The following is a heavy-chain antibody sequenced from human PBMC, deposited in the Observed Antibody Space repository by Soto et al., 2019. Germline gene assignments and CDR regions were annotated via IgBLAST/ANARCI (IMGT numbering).Heavy chain of an antibody. V-gene: IGHV4-30-4*01. D-gene: IGHD7-27*01. CDR1: GGSISSGYYY. CDR3: AREEQTGANYYLDY. CDR2: IYYSGNT. J-gene: IGHJ4*02. Sequence: SETLSLTCSVSGGSISSGYYYWSWIRQPPGKGLEWIGNIYYSGNTYYNPSLKSRLIISIDTSKNQFSLKVGSVTAADTAVYYRAREEQTGANYYLDYWGQGTLVTVSS.